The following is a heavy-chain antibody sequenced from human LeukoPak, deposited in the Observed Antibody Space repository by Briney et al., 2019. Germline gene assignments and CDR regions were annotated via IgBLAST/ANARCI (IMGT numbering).Heavy chain of an antibody. CDR3: ARGFNDYVWGSYRPNYWFDP. J-gene: IGHJ5*02. CDR1: GGSFSGYY. D-gene: IGHD3-16*02. CDR2: INHSGST. Sequence: SSETLSLTCAVYGGSFSGYYWSWIRQPPGKGLEWIGEINHSGSTNCNPSLKSRVTISVDTSKNQFSLKLSSVTAADTAVYYCARGFNDYVWGSYRPNYWFDPWGQGTLVTVSS. V-gene: IGHV4-34*01.